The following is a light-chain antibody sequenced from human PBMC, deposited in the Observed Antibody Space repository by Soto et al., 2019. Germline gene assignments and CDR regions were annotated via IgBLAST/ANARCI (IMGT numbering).Light chain of an antibody. CDR3: QKSYSPPRT. CDR2: DAS. J-gene: IGKJ1*01. CDR1: QSISSW. Sequence: DGQRAQSPSSLSASIGDRVTITCRASQSISSWLAWYQQKPGKAHKLLIYDASSLESGVPSRFSGSGSGTEFTLTISSLQPEDFATYYCQKSYSPPRTFGQGTKVDIK. V-gene: IGKV1-5*01.